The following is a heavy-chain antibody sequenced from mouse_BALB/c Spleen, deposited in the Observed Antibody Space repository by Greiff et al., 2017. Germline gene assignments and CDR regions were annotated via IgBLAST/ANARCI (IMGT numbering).Heavy chain of an antibody. J-gene: IGHJ4*01. V-gene: IGHV10-1*02. CDR1: GFTFNTYA. Sequence: EAQGVESGGGLVQPKGSLKLSCAASGFTFNTYAMNWVRQAPGKGLEWVARIRSKSNNYATYYADSVKDRFTISRDDSQSMLYLQMNNLKTEDTAMYYCVRHGSPFYAMDYWGQGTSVTVSS. CDR2: IRSKSNNYAT. CDR3: VRHGSPFYAMDY.